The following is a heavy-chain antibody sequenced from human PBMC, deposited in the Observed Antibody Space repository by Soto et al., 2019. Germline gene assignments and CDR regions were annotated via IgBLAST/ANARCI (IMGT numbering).Heavy chain of an antibody. D-gene: IGHD3-22*01. CDR1: GGTFSSYA. CDR3: ARDRRDSSGYYYAQFDY. J-gene: IGHJ4*02. V-gene: IGHV1-69*13. Sequence: SVKVSCKASGGTFSSYAISWVRQAPGQGLEWMGGIIPIFGTANYAQKFQGRVTITADESTSTAYMELSSLRSEDTAVYYCARDRRDSSGYYYAQFDYWGQGTLVTVSS. CDR2: IIPIFGTA.